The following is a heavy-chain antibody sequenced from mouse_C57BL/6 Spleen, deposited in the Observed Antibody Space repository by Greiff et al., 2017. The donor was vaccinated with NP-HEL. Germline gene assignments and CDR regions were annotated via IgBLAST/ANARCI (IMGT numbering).Heavy chain of an antibody. J-gene: IGHJ3*01. CDR2: IHPNSGST. CDR1: GYTFTSYW. D-gene: IGHD2-4*01. CDR3: ARRGDYDAPFAY. Sequence: QVQLQQPGAELVKPGASVKLSCKASGYTFTSYWMHWVKQRPGQGLEWIGMIHPNSGSTNYNEKFKSKATLTVDKSSSTACMQLSSLTSEDSAVYYCARRGDYDAPFAYWGQGTLVTVSA. V-gene: IGHV1-64*01.